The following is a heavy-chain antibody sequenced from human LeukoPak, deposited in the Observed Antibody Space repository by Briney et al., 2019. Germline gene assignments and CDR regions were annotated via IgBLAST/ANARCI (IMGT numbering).Heavy chain of an antibody. CDR3: AKSHDYYFDY. D-gene: IGHD2-21*02. J-gene: IGHJ4*02. Sequence: PGGSLRLSCAASGFTFSSYSMNWVRQAPGKGLEWVSYISSSSSTIYYADSVKGRFTISRDNSKNTLYLQMNSLRAEDTAVYYCAKSHDYYFDYWGQGTLVTVSS. CDR1: GFTFSSYS. CDR2: ISSSSSTI. V-gene: IGHV3-48*01.